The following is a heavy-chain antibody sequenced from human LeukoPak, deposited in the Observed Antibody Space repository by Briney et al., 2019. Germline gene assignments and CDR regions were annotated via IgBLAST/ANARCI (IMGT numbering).Heavy chain of an antibody. Sequence: SETLSLTCAVYGGSFSGYYWSWIRQPPGKGLEWIGEINHSGSTNYNPSLKSRATISVDTSKNQFSLKLSSVTAADTAVYYCASGLVVNSALSFDYWGQGTLVTVSS. J-gene: IGHJ4*02. CDR3: ASGLVVNSALSFDY. V-gene: IGHV4-34*01. CDR2: INHSGST. CDR1: GGSFSGYY. D-gene: IGHD3-22*01.